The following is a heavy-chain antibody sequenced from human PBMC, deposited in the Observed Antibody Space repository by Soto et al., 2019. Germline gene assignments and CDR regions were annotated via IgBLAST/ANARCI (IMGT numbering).Heavy chain of an antibody. D-gene: IGHD6-6*01. Sequence: PGGSRRLSCAASGFTFSSYGMHWVRQAPGKGLEWVAVISYDGSNKYYADSVKGRFTISRDNSKNTLYLQMNSLSAEDTAVYYCPTEGGAIASRPGDYYGMDVWGQGTTVTVSS. V-gene: IGHV3-30*03. CDR2: ISYDGSNK. J-gene: IGHJ6*02. CDR3: PTEGGAIASRPGDYYGMDV. CDR1: GFTFSSYG.